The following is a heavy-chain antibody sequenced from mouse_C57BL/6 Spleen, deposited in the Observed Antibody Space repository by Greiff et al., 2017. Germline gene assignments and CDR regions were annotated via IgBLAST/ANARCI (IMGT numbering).Heavy chain of an antibody. CDR3: ARWGTTVVGYFDV. J-gene: IGHJ1*03. V-gene: IGHV1-50*01. Sequence: QVHVKQPGAELVKPGASVKLSCKASGYTFTSYWMQWVKQRPGQGLEWIGEIDPSDSYTNYNQKFKGKATLTVDTSSSTAYMQLSSLTSEDSAVYYCARWGTTVVGYFDVWGTGTTVTVSS. CDR2: IDPSDSYT. D-gene: IGHD1-1*01. CDR1: GYTFTSYW.